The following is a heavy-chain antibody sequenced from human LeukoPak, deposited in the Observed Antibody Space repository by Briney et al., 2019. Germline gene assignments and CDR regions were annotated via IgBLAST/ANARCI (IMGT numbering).Heavy chain of an antibody. CDR2: FDPEDGET. J-gene: IGHJ4*02. Sequence: ASVKVSCKVSGYTLTELSMHWVRQAPGKGLEWMGGFDPEDGETIYAQKFQGRVTMTRDTSINTAYMELSSLRSDDTAVFYCARMAHGSYYWGQGTLVTVSS. D-gene: IGHD1-26*01. V-gene: IGHV1-24*01. CDR3: ARMAHGSYY. CDR1: GYTLTELS.